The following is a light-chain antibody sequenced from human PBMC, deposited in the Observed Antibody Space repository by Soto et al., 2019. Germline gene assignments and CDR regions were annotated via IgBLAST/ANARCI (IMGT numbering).Light chain of an antibody. Sequence: QSALTQSPSASGSPGQSVTIFCNGTSSDVGGHNYVSWYQHHPGNAPKLIIYEVSKRPSGVPDRFSGSKSGNTASLTVSGLQAEDEAVYYCSSTAGNNNLVFGGGTKLTVL. V-gene: IGLV2-8*01. CDR2: EVS. CDR3: SSTAGNNNLV. CDR1: SSDVGGHNY. J-gene: IGLJ3*02.